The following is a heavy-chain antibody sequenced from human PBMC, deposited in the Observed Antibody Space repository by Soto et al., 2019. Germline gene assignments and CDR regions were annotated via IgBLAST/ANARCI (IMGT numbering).Heavy chain of an antibody. Sequence: PGGSLRLSCSASGFTFSSYAMSWVRQAPGKGLEWVSAISGSGGSTYYADSVKGRFTISRDNSKNTLYLQMNSLRAEDTAVYYCAKDHGMITFGGVIVLPDSWFYYYGMDVWGQGTTVTVSS. D-gene: IGHD3-16*02. CDR1: GFTFSSYA. J-gene: IGHJ6*02. CDR2: ISGSGGST. CDR3: AKDHGMITFGGVIVLPDSWFYYYGMDV. V-gene: IGHV3-23*01.